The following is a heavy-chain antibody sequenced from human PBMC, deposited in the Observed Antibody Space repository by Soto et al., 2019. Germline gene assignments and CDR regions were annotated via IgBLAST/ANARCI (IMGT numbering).Heavy chain of an antibody. CDR2: INAGDGHT. D-gene: IGHD3-10*01. V-gene: IGHV1-3*01. CDR3: AREDASGTFQRGDLDN. CDR1: GYTFTDYT. Sequence: QVQLVQSGAEVKKPGASVKVSCKASGYTFTDYTIQWVRQAPGQRPEWMGWINAGDGHTTYSQKFQGRVTISRDTSASTAYMELRSLRSEDTAVYYCAREDASGTFQRGDLDNWGQGTLVTVSS. J-gene: IGHJ4*02.